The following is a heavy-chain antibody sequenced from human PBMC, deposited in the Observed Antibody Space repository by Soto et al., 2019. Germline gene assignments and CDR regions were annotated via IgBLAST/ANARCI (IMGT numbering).Heavy chain of an antibody. Sequence: LTCTVSGGSISSYYWSWIRQPPGKGLEWIGYIYYSGSTNYNPSLKSRVTISVDTSKNQFSLKLSSVTAADTALYYCARDGDGYSSSRTTWGQGTLVTVSS. CDR1: GGSISSYY. D-gene: IGHD6-13*01. V-gene: IGHV4-59*01. CDR3: ARDGDGYSSSRTT. J-gene: IGHJ4*02. CDR2: IYYSGST.